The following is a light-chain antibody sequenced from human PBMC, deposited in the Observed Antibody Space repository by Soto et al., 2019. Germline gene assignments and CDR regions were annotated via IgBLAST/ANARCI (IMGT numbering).Light chain of an antibody. J-gene: IGKJ5*01. V-gene: IGKV1-12*01. CDR2: AAS. CDR1: QCISSW. CDR3: QKPYSFPIH. Sequence: IQSTHSPSSVLAPVVDRVTITYLTSQCISSWLASYQQKPGKAPKLLIYAASSLQSGAPSRFSGNGSGTAFTLIISSLQPEDFATYYCQKPYSFPIHFGQGTRLEIK.